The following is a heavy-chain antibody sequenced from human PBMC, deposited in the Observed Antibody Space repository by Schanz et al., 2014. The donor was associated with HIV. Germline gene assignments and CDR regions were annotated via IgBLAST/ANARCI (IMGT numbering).Heavy chain of an antibody. V-gene: IGHV1-2*02. CDR2: INPNSGGT. CDR3: ARGRSGYCSGGSCPYGRYYFDY. D-gene: IGHD2-15*01. J-gene: IGHJ4*02. Sequence: QVQLVQSGAEVKKPGASVKVSCKASGYTFTGYYIHWVRQAPGQGLEWMGWINPNSGGTNYAQKFQGRVTMTRDTSISTAYMELSRLRSDDTAVYYCARGRSGYCSGGSCPYGRYYFDYWGQGTLVTVSS. CDR1: GYTFTGYY.